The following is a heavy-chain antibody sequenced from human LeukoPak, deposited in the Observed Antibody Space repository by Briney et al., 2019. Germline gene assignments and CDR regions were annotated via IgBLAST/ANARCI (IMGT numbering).Heavy chain of an antibody. V-gene: IGHV4-59*03. CDR1: GGSISSYY. D-gene: IGHD3-10*01. CDR3: ASHPGYNWFDP. CDR2: IYYSGST. J-gene: IGHJ5*02. Sequence: PSETLSLTCTVSGGSISSYYWSWIRQAPGKGLEWIGYIYYSGSTNYNPSLKSRVTISVDTSKNQFSPKLSSVTAADTAVYYCASHPGYNWFDPWGQGTLVTVSS.